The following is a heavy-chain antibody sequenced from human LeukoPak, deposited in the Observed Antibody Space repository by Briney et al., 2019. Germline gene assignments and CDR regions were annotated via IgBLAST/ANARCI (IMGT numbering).Heavy chain of an antibody. CDR3: AKVKVGAIGPPDY. V-gene: IGHV3-23*01. D-gene: IGHD1-26*01. CDR1: GFTFSSYA. Sequence: GGSLRLSCAASGFTFSSYAMSWVRQAPGKGLEWDSAISGSGGSTYYADSVKGRFTISRDNSKNTLYLQMNSLRAEDTAVYYCAKVKVGAIGPPDYWGQGTLVTVSS. J-gene: IGHJ4*02. CDR2: ISGSGGST.